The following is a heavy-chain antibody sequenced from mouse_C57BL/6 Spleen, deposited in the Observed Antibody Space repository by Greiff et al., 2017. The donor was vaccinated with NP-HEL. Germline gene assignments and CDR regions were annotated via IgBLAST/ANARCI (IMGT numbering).Heavy chain of an antibody. CDR1: GFTFTDYY. J-gene: IGHJ4*01. CDR3: ARYGSSGYVRYAMDY. D-gene: IGHD3-2*02. CDR2: IRNKANGYTT. Sequence: EVMLVESGGGLVQPGGSLSLSCAASGFTFTDYYMSWVRQPPGKALEWLGFIRNKANGYTTEYSASVKGRFTISRDNSQSILYLQMNALRAEDSATYYCARYGSSGYVRYAMDYWGQGTSVTVSS. V-gene: IGHV7-3*01.